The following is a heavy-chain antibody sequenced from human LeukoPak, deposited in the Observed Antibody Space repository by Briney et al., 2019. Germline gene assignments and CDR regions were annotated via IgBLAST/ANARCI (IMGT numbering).Heavy chain of an antibody. CDR3: ASSSITIFGVGYFDY. CDR1: GGSISSGDYY. V-gene: IGHV4-39*01. J-gene: IGHJ4*02. D-gene: IGHD3-3*01. Sequence: SETLSLTRTVSGGSISSGDYYWSWIRQPPGKGLEWIGSIYYSGSTNYNPSLKSRVTISVDTSKNQFSLKLSSVTAADTAVYYSASSSITIFGVGYFDYWGQGTLVTVSS. CDR2: IYYSGST.